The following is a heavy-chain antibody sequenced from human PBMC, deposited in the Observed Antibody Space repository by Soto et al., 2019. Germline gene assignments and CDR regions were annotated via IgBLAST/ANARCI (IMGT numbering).Heavy chain of an antibody. D-gene: IGHD6-6*01. Sequence: ETLSLSCPVSGGSISDFYWSWIRQPPGKGLEWIGYIYYSGSTNYNPSLKSRVTISVDTSKNQFSLNLRSMSPADTAVYYCARVGGLAARTFDYWGPGTLVTVYS. CDR1: GGSISDFY. CDR3: ARVGGLAARTFDY. CDR2: IYYSGST. V-gene: IGHV4-59*01. J-gene: IGHJ4*02.